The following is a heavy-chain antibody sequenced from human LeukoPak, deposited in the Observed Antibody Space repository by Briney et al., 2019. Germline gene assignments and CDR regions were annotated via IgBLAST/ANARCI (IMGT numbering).Heavy chain of an antibody. CDR2: ISGSGGST. CDR3: AKDYPLCSSWPYYFDY. CDR1: RFTFSSFA. V-gene: IGHV3-23*01. J-gene: IGHJ4*02. D-gene: IGHD6-13*01. Sequence: GGSLRLSCVASRFTFSSFAMSWVRQAPGKGLEWVSTISGSGGSTYYADSVRGRFTVSRDNSKNTLYLQMNSLRAEDTAVYYCAKDYPLCSSWPYYFDYWGPGTLVTVSS.